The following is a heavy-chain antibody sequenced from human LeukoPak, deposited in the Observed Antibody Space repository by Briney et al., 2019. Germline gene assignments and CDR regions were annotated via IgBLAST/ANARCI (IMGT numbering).Heavy chain of an antibody. V-gene: IGHV6-1*01. CDR1: GDSASSNSAA. J-gene: IGHJ4*02. Sequence: SQTLSLTCAISGDSASSNSAAWEWIRQSPSSGLEWLGRTYYRSKWYNDYAVSVKSRITINPDTSKNQCSLQLNSVTPEDTAVYYCAREDSGYDWISFDYWGQGTLVTVSS. D-gene: IGHD5-12*01. CDR3: AREDSGYDWISFDY. CDR2: TYYRSKWYN.